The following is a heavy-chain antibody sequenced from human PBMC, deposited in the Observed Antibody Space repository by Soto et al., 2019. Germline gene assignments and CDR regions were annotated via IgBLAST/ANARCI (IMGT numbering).Heavy chain of an antibody. D-gene: IGHD3-10*01. CDR3: ARAGHHGSGSPTCFDY. CDR1: GYSFTSYW. Sequence: PGESLKISCKGSGYSFTSYWIGWVRQMPGKGLEWMGIIYPGDSDTRYSPSFQGQVTISADKSISTAYLQWSSLKASDTAMYYCARAGHHGSGSPTCFDYWGQGTLVTVSS. V-gene: IGHV5-51*01. CDR2: IYPGDSDT. J-gene: IGHJ4*02.